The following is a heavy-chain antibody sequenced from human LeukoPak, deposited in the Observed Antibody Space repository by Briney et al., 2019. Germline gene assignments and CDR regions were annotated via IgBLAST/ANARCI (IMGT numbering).Heavy chain of an antibody. Sequence: GGSLRLSCAASGFTFSSYSMNWVRQAPGKGLEWVSVIYSGGSTYYADSVKGRFTISRDNSKNTLYLQMNSLRAEDTAVYYCAKDENERYFDYWGQGTLVTVSS. CDR1: GFTFSSYS. D-gene: IGHD1-1*01. CDR3: AKDENERYFDY. CDR2: IYSGGST. J-gene: IGHJ4*02. V-gene: IGHV3-53*01.